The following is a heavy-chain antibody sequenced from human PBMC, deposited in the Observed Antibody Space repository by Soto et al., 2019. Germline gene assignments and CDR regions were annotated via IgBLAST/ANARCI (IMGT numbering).Heavy chain of an antibody. D-gene: IGHD3-9*01. CDR2: IYYSGST. CDR1: GGSISSYY. Sequence: SETLSLTCTVSGGSISSYYWSWIRQPPGKGLEWIGYIYYSGSTNYNPSLKSRVTISVDTSKNQFSLKLSSVTAADTAVYYCARAGGFYYDILTGYYPTYFDYWGQGTLVTVSS. J-gene: IGHJ4*02. CDR3: ARAGGFYYDILTGYYPTYFDY. V-gene: IGHV4-59*12.